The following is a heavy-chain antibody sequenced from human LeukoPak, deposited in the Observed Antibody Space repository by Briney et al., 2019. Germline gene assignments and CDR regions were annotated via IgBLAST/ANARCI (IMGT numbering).Heavy chain of an antibody. CDR3: ARGVNSGYFDY. J-gene: IGHJ4*02. V-gene: IGHV4-39*07. D-gene: IGHD1-26*01. Sequence: SETLSLTCTVSGVSISSSSYYWGWIRQPPGKGLEWIGSIYYSGSTYYNPSLKSRVTISVDTSKNQFSLRLSSVTAADTAVYYCARGVNSGYFDYCGQGTLVTVSS. CDR2: IYYSGST. CDR1: GVSISSSSYY.